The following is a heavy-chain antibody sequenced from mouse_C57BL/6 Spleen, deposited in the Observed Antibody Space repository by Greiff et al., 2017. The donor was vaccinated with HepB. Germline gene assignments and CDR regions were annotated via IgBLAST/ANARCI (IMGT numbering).Heavy chain of an antibody. J-gene: IGHJ1*03. CDR1: GYSITSGYY. Sequence: EVKLQESGPGLVKPSQSLSLTCSVTGYSITSGYYWNWIRQFPGNKLEWMGYISYDGSNNYNPSLKNRISITRDTSKNQFFLKLNSVTTEDTATYYCAKGHDSYWYFDVWGTGTTVTVSS. V-gene: IGHV3-6*01. CDR2: ISYDGSN. CDR3: AKGHDSYWYFDV. D-gene: IGHD2-4*01.